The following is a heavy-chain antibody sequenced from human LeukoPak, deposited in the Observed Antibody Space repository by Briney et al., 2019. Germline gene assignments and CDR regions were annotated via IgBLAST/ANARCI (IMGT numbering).Heavy chain of an antibody. J-gene: IGHJ4*02. V-gene: IGHV3-23*01. CDR3: ATIRGQYCSGGSCYGPDY. CDR1: GFTFSSYA. CDR2: ISAGGGST. Sequence: GGSLRLSCAASGFTFSSYAMSWVRQAPGKGLEWVSGISAGGGSTYYADSVKGRFTISKDSSKNILYLQMNSLRAEDTAVYYCATIRGQYCSGGSCYGPDYWGQGTLVTVSS. D-gene: IGHD2-15*01.